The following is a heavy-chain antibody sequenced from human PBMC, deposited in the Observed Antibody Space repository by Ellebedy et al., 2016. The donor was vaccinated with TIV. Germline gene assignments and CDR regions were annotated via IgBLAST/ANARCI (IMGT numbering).Heavy chain of an antibody. Sequence: PGGSLRLSCAASGFTFSSFGMHWVRQAPGKGLGWVAVIWYDGTENYYADSVKGRFTITRDNSRNTLNLQMKSLRPEDTAVYYCARDYSYDSGGSMPGYWGQGTLVTVSS. J-gene: IGHJ4*02. CDR2: IWYDGTEN. D-gene: IGHD3-22*01. CDR1: GFTFSSFG. CDR3: ARDYSYDSGGSMPGY. V-gene: IGHV3-33*08.